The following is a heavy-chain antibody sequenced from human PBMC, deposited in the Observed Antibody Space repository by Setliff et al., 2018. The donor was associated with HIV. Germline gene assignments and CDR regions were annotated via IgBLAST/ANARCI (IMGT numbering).Heavy chain of an antibody. CDR3: ARQMPIPGIAITPVDY. D-gene: IGHD5-12*01. V-gene: IGHV4-59*08. CDR2: IYSGGST. Sequence: PSETLSLTCTVSGGSIGGYYWSWIRQPPGTGLEWLGCIYSGGSTNYNPSLESRVTISLDTSKSQFSLTLTSVTAADTAVYYCARQMPIPGIAITPVDYWGQGALVTVSS. CDR1: GGSIGGYY. J-gene: IGHJ4*02.